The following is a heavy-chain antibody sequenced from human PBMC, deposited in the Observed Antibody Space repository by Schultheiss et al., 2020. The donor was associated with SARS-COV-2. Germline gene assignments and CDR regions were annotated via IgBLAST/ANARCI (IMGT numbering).Heavy chain of an antibody. Sequence: GSLRLSCAVYGGSFSGYYWSWIRQPPGKGLEWIGEINHSGSTNYNPSLKSRVTISVDTSKNQFSLKLSSVTAADTAVYYCAKDSDDGVYYYYGMDVWGQGTTVTVSS. J-gene: IGHJ6*02. V-gene: IGHV4-34*01. CDR3: AKDSDDGVYYYYGMDV. CDR1: GGSFSGYY. D-gene: IGHD1-1*01. CDR2: INHSGST.